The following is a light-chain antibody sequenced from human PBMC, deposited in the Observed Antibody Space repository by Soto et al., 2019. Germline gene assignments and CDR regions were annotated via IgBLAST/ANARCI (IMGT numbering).Light chain of an antibody. J-gene: IGKJ1*01. CDR3: QQYGSSPGT. V-gene: IGKV3-20*01. CDR1: QSVTSNY. CDR2: GAS. Sequence: EIVLTQSPGTLSSSPGERVTLSCRASQSVTSNYLAWYQQKPGQSPRLLIFGASIRDTGLPDRFSGGGSGTDFTLTISILEPEDSAVYYCQQYGSSPGTFGQGTKVEIK.